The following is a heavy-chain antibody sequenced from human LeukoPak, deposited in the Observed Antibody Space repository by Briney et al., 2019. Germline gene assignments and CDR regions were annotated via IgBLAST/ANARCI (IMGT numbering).Heavy chain of an antibody. V-gene: IGHV3-15*01. CDR2: IKSKTDGGTT. D-gene: IGHD3-22*01. CDR3: TTVDYDSSGYASY. CDR1: GFTFSNAW. J-gene: IGHJ4*02. Sequence: GGSLRLSCAASGFTFSNAWMSWVRQAPGKGLEWVGRIKSKTDGGTTDYAAPVKGRFTISRDDSKNTLYLQMNSLKTEDTAVYYCTTVDYDSSGYASYWGQGTLVTVSS.